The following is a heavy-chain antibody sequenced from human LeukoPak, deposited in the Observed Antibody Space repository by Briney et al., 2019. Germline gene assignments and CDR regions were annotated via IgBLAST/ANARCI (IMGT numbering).Heavy chain of an antibody. CDR2: ISSSGSTI. D-gene: IGHD2-2*01. CDR1: GFTFSDYY. V-gene: IGHV3-11*01. Sequence: PGGSLRLSCAASGFTFSDYYMSWIRQAPGRGLEWVSYISSSGSTIYYADSVKGRFTISRDNAKNSLYLQKNSLRAEDTAVYYCARGYCSSTSCYELGAFDIWGQGTMVTVSS. J-gene: IGHJ3*02. CDR3: ARGYCSSTSCYELGAFDI.